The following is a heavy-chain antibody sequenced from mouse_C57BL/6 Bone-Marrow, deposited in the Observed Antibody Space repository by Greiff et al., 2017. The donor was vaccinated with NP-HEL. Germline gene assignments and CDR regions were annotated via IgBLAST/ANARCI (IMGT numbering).Heavy chain of an antibody. V-gene: IGHV1-26*01. J-gene: IGHJ2*01. CDR1: GYTFTDYY. Sequence: EVQLQQSGPELVKPGASVKISCKASGYTFTDYYMNWVKQSHGKSLEWIGDINPNNGGTSYNQKFKGKATLTVDKSSSTAYMELRSLTSEDSAVYYCARYGYEGYWGQGTTLTDSS. D-gene: IGHD2-14*01. CDR3: ARYGYEGY. CDR2: INPNNGGT.